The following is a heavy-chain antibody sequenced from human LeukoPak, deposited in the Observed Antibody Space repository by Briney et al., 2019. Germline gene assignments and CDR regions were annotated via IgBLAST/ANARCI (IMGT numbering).Heavy chain of an antibody. CDR3: ARDRDYGDYPDAFDI. CDR2: ISWNGGST. CDR1: GFKFDDYA. Sequence: GGSLRLSCAASGFKFDDYAMYWVRQVPGKGLEWVSGISWNGGSTGYADSVKGRFTISRDNAKNSLYLQMNSLRAEDTALYHCARDRDYGDYPDAFDIWGQGTMVTVSS. V-gene: IGHV3-20*01. J-gene: IGHJ3*02. D-gene: IGHD4-17*01.